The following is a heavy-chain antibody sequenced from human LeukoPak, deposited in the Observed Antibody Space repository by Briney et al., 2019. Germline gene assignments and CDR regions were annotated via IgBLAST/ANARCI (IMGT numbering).Heavy chain of an antibody. D-gene: IGHD5-18*01. V-gene: IGHV1-46*01. Sequence: ASVKVSCKASGYTSTSYYMHWVRQAPGQGLEWMGIINPSGGSTSYAQKFQGRVTMTRDTSTSTVYMELSSLRSEDTAVYYCAREAGYSYGFNWFDPWGQGTLVTVSS. CDR3: AREAGYSYGFNWFDP. J-gene: IGHJ5*02. CDR1: GYTSTSYY. CDR2: INPSGGST.